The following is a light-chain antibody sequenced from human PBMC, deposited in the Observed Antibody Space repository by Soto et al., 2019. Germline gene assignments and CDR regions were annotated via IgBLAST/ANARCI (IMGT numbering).Light chain of an antibody. Sequence: EIVLTQSPGTLSLSPGERATLSCRASQSFSSSYLAWYPQKPGQAPRPPIYGACSRATGTPDRFSGSGSGKEFTRNIRRXEPEEFAVYYCQQYGRSLQMVGQGTKV. CDR3: QQYGRSLQM. CDR1: QSFSSSY. J-gene: IGKJ1*01. V-gene: IGKV3-20*01. CDR2: GAC.